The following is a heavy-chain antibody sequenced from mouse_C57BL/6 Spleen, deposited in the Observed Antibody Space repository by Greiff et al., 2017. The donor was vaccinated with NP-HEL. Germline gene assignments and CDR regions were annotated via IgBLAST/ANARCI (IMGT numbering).Heavy chain of an antibody. CDR1: GFTFSSYA. D-gene: IGHD4-1*01. CDR3: TRVPWDGSYWYFDV. CDR2: ISSGGDYI. J-gene: IGHJ1*03. V-gene: IGHV5-9-1*02. Sequence: EVQGVESGEGLVKPGGSLKLSCAASGFTFSSYAMSWVRQTPEKRLEWVAYISSGGDYIYYADTVKGRFTISRDNARNTLYLQMSRLKSEDTAMYYCTRVPWDGSYWYFDVWGTGTTVTVSS.